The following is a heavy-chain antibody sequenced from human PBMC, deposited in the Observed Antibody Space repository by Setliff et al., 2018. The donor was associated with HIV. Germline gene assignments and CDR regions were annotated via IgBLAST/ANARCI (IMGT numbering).Heavy chain of an antibody. D-gene: IGHD3-3*01. CDR2: MSIGGTI. J-gene: IGHJ4*02. CDR1: GFTFTSYV. CDR3: ARAFSGYYFDY. V-gene: IGHV3-30-3*01. Sequence: GGSLRLSCAATGFTFTSYVLHWVRQAPGKGLEWVAVMSIGGTIYYADSVKGRFTISRDNAKKSLYLQMNSLRADDTAVYYCARAFSGYYFDYWGQGTLVTVSS.